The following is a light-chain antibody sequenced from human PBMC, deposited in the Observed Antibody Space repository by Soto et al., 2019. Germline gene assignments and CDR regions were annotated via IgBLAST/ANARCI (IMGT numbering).Light chain of an antibody. V-gene: IGLV1-51*01. CDR2: DNN. CDR3: GTWDSSLSVVF. J-gene: IGLJ2*01. Sequence: QSVLTQPPSVSAAPGQKVSISCSGSSSNIGENYVSWYQQLPGTAPKLLIYDNNKRPSGIPDRFSGSKSGTSATLGITGLQTGDEADYYCGTWDSSLSVVFFGGGTKLTVL. CDR1: SSNIGENY.